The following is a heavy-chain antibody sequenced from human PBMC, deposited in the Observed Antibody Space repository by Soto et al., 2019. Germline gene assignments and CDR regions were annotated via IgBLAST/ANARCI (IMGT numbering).Heavy chain of an antibody. CDR3: ARDPGYYDSSGYYYAYNWFDP. J-gene: IGHJ5*02. CDR1: GGSISSGGYY. CDR2: IYYSGST. Sequence: SETLSLTCTVSGGSISSGGYYWSWIRQQPGKGLEWIGYIYYSGSTYYNPSLKSRVTISVDTSKNQFSLKLSSVTAADTAVYYCARDPGYYDSSGYYYAYNWFDPWGQGTLVTVSS. V-gene: IGHV4-31*03. D-gene: IGHD3-22*01.